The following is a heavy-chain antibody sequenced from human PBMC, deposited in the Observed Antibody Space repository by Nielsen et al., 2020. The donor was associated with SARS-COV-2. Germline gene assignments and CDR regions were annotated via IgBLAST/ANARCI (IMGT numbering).Heavy chain of an antibody. D-gene: IGHD3-22*01. V-gene: IGHV3-48*03. Sequence: GGSLRLSCAASGFPFSSYEMNWVRQAPGKALEWLSYIGGNGRNIFYADSVKGRFTISRDNAKNSLYLQMNSLRAEDTAIYYCARTYEGAFDIWGQGTMVTVSS. CDR3: ARTYEGAFDI. J-gene: IGHJ3*02. CDR1: GFPFSSYE. CDR2: IGGNGRNI.